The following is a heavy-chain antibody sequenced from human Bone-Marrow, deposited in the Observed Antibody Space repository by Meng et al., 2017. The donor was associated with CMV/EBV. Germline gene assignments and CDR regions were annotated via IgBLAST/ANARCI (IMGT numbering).Heavy chain of an antibody. CDR2: ITPLFNTS. CDR3: ARVGRGVVITPYWYFAL. Sequence: SVKVSCKASGGSFSNHAISWVRQAPGRGLEWMGGITPLFNTSNYPQKFQGRVTFTTDESTSTAYLELSSLRFEDTAVYYCARVGRGVVITPYWYFALWALGTLATVPS. D-gene: IGHD3-22*01. V-gene: IGHV1-69*05. J-gene: IGHJ2*01. CDR1: GGSFSNHA.